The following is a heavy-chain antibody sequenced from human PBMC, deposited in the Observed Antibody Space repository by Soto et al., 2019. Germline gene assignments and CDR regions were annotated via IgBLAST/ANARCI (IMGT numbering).Heavy chain of an antibody. V-gene: IGHV3-21*01. CDR2: ISSSSSYI. CDR1: GFTFSSYS. Sequence: GVSLRLSCAASGFTFSSYSMNWVRQAPGKGLEWVSSISSSSSYIYYADSVKGRFTISRDNAKNSLYLQMNSLRAEDTAVYYCARDRAGLDAFDIWGQGTMVTVSS. CDR3: ARDRAGLDAFDI. J-gene: IGHJ3*02. D-gene: IGHD6-19*01.